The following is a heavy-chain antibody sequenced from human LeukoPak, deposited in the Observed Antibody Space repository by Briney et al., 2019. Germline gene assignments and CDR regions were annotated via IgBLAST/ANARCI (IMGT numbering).Heavy chain of an antibody. CDR3: ARSYSSSDY. V-gene: IGHV4-39*01. J-gene: IGHJ4*02. D-gene: IGHD6-19*01. CDR1: GGSISSSSYY. CDR2: IYYGGST. Sequence: NTSETLSLTCTVSGGSISSSSYYWGWIRQPPGKGLEWIGSIYYGGSTYYNPSLKSRVTISVDTSKNQFSLKLSSVTAADTAVYYCARSYSSSDYWGQGTLVTVSS.